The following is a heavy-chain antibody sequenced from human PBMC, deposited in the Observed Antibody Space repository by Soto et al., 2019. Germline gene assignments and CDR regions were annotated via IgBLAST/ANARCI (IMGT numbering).Heavy chain of an antibody. CDR3: AKVRGPRSQCLIDPFDY. V-gene: IGHV3-30*18. D-gene: IGHD3-10*01. CDR2: ISYDGTKT. J-gene: IGHJ4*02. CDR1: GFTFSIYA. Sequence: QVQLVESGGGVVQPGRSLRVSCAASGFTFSIYAMHWVRQAPGTGLEWVAVISYDGTKTYYADSVKGRFTISRDNSNNTVYLQMNSLRDEDTAVSYCAKVRGPRSQCLIDPFDYWGQGTLVTVSP.